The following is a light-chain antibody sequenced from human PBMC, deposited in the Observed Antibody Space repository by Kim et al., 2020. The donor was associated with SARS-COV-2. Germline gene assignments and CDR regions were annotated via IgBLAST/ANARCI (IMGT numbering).Light chain of an antibody. J-gene: IGLJ2*01. Sequence: QSALTQPASVSGSPGQSITISCAGTSSDVGSCKYVTWYQQHPGKAPKLMIYEGSKRPSGLSNRFSGSKSGNTASLTISGLQAEDEADYYCCSCARSGSVIFGGGTKLTVL. V-gene: IGLV2-23*01. CDR2: EGS. CDR3: CSCARSGSVI. CDR1: SSDVGSCKY.